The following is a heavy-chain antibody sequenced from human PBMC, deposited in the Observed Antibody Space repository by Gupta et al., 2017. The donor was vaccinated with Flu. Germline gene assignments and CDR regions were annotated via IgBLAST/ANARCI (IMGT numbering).Heavy chain of an antibody. V-gene: IGHV3-30*18. J-gene: IGHJ6*03. CDR3: AKDGPWTASCPYYCYYMDV. D-gene: IGHD2-2*01. CDR2: IESDGSNK. Sequence: QMQLVEAGGGVVQFGTSLRLSCAASGFTFSSYGMNSVRQAPGKGLEWGEDIESDGSNKDDADSVRGRFTISRDNSKTKLSLEMDSLRVEDTAVYYCAKDGPWTASCPYYCYYMDVWGKGTTVTVSS. CDR1: GFTFSSYG.